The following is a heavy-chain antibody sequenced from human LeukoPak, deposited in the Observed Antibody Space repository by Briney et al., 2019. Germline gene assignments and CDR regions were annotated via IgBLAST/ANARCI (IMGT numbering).Heavy chain of an antibody. J-gene: IGHJ4*02. CDR2: ISSSGSTI. CDR3: ARGPAANSGNYYVGDY. CDR1: GFTFSSYE. Sequence: GGSLRLSCAASGFTFSSYEMNWVRQAPGKGLEWVSYISSSGSTIYYADSVKGRFTISRDNAKNSLYLQMNSLRAEYTAVYYCARGPAANSGNYYVGDYWGQGTLVTVSS. V-gene: IGHV3-48*03. D-gene: IGHD1-26*01.